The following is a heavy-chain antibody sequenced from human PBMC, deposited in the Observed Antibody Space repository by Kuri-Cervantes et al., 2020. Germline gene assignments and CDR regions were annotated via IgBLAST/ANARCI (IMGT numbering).Heavy chain of an antibody. CDR3: VRKGPPLNAFDI. CDR2: ISYDGSNK. D-gene: IGHD1-14*01. J-gene: IGHJ3*02. V-gene: IGHV3-30*03. Sequence: GGSLRLSCAASGFTFSSYGMHWVRQAQGKGLEWVAVISYDGSNKYYADSVKGRFTISRDNSKNTLYLQMNSLRAEDTAVYYCVRKGPPLNAFDIWGQGTMVTVSS. CDR1: GFTFSSYG.